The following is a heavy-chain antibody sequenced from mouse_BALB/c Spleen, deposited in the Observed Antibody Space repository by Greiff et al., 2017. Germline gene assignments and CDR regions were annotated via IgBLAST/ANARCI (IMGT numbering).Heavy chain of an antibody. V-gene: IGHV2-4-1*01. CDR2: IWSGGST. CDR3: ATIGITTHYYAMDY. CDR1: GFSLTSYG. J-gene: IGHJ4*01. D-gene: IGHD2-4*01. Sequence: QVQLQQSGPGLVQPSQSLSITCTVSGFSLTSYGVHWVRQSPGKGLEWLGVIWSGGSTDYNAAFISRLSISKDNSKSQVFFKMNSLQADDTAIYYCATIGITTHYYAMDYWGQGTSVTVAS.